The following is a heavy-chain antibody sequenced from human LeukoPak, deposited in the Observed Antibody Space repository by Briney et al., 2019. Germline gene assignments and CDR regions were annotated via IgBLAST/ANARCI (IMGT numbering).Heavy chain of an antibody. D-gene: IGHD4-17*01. J-gene: IGHJ5*02. CDR2: IYYSGST. V-gene: IGHV4-59*01. CDR3: ARGGYGDYVGFDP. Sequence: SETLSLTCTVSGGSISSYYWSWIRQPPGKGLEWIGYIYYSGSTNYNPSLKSRVTISVDTSKNQFSLKLSSVTAADTAVYYCARGGYGDYVGFDPWGQGTLDTVSS. CDR1: GGSISSYY.